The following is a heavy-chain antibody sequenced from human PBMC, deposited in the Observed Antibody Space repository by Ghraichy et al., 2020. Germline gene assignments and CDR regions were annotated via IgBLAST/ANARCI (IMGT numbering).Heavy chain of an antibody. V-gene: IGHV4-59*02. CDR1: GGSVRSYY. Sequence: ESLNISCTVSGGSVRSYYWSWIRQPPGRGLEWIAYIYHTGSTKCNPSLKSRVSISLDTSKNHVSLNLTSVTAADTAVYYCARGLRSSSSQGTTFDYWGQGTLVTVSS. J-gene: IGHJ4*02. CDR2: IYHTGST. CDR3: ARGLRSSSSQGTTFDY. D-gene: IGHD6-6*01.